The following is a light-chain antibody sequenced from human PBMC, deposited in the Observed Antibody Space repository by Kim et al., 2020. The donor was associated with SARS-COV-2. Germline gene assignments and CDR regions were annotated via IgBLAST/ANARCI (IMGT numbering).Light chain of an antibody. V-gene: IGKV3-20*01. J-gene: IGKJ1*01. Sequence: SPWERATPSCRASQGVSSSYLAWYQQKPGQAPRLLSYGASSRATGVPDRCSGSGSGTDFTLTITRLEPEDFAVYYCQQYGNSPHTFGQGTKVDIK. CDR3: QQYGNSPHT. CDR2: GAS. CDR1: QGVSSSY.